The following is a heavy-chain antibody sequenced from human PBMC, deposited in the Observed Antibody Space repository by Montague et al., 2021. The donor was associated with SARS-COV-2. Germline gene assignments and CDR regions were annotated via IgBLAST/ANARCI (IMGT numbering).Heavy chain of an antibody. V-gene: IGHV6-1*01. Sequence: CAISGDSVSSNSAAWNWIRQAPSRGLEWLGRTYYRSKWYNEYAVSVNSRMTINPDTSKNQFSLQVNSVTPEDTAVYYCARGADRYYFYGMDVWGQGTTVTASS. J-gene: IGHJ6*02. CDR3: ARGADRYYFYGMDV. CDR1: GDSVSSNSAA. D-gene: IGHD6-19*01. CDR2: TYYRSKWYN.